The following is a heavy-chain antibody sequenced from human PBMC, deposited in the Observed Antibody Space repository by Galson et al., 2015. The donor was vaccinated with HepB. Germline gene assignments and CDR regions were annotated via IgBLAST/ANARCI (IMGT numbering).Heavy chain of an antibody. J-gene: IGHJ4*02. CDR2: INSRGNTR. Sequence: SLRLSCAASGFTFSNYEMNWVRQAPGKGLEWISYINSRGNTRYYADSVKGRFTISRDNTKNSLYLQMNSLRAEDTAVYYCAKDEQWLPDYWGQGTLVTVSS. CDR1: GFTFSNYE. V-gene: IGHV3-48*03. CDR3: AKDEQWLPDY. D-gene: IGHD6-19*01.